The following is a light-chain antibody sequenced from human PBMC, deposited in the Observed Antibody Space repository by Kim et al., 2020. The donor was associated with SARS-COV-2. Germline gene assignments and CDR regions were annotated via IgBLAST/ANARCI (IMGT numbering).Light chain of an antibody. CDR3: CSYAGSSNWV. CDR2: EVS. Sequence: GQSVTISCTGTSSDVGSYNLVSWYQQHPGKAPKLMIYEVSKRPSGVSNRFSGSKSGNTASLTISGLQAEDEADYYCCSYAGSSNWVFGGGTQLTV. CDR1: SSDVGSYNL. V-gene: IGLV2-23*02. J-gene: IGLJ3*02.